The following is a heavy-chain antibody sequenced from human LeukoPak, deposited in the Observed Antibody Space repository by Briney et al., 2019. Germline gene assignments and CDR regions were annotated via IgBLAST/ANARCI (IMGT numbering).Heavy chain of an antibody. CDR2: ISAYNGNT. CDR3: ARARYRSSTSCSEFDY. Sequence: GASVKVSCKASGYTFTSYGISWVRQAPGQGREWMGWISAYNGNTNYAQKLQGRVTMTTDTSTSTAYMELRSLRSDDTAVYYCARARYRSSTSCSEFDYWGQGTLVTVSS. D-gene: IGHD2-2*01. CDR1: GYTFTSYG. V-gene: IGHV1-18*01. J-gene: IGHJ4*02.